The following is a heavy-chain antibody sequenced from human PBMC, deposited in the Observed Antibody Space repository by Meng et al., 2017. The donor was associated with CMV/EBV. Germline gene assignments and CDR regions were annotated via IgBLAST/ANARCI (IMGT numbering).Heavy chain of an antibody. J-gene: IGHJ3*02. CDR3: ARPYNALVQVDAFYI. D-gene: IGHD6-6*01. CDR2: IYPGDSDT. CDR1: GYSFTSYW. V-gene: IGHV5-51*01. Sequence: KVSCKGSGYSFTSYWIGWVRQMPGKGLEWMGIIYPGDSDTRYSPSFQGQVTISADKSISTAYLQWSGLKASDTAMYYCARPYNALVQVDAFYIWGQGTMVTVSS.